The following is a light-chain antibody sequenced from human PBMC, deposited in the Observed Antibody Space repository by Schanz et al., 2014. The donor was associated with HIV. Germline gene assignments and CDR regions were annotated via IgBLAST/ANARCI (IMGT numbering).Light chain of an antibody. CDR2: DTT. J-gene: IGLJ2*01. Sequence: QAVVTQEPSLTVPPGGTVTLTCGSSNGAVTSGHFPYWFQQKPGQAPRTLIYDTTNSHSWTPARFSGSLLGGKAALTLSRAQTEDEADYYCILSFGAGVVFGGGTKLTVL. CDR3: ILSFGAGVV. V-gene: IGLV7-46*01. CDR1: NGAVTSGHF.